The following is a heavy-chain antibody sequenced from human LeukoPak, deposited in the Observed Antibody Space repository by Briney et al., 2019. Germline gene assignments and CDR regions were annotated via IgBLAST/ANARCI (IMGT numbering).Heavy chain of an antibody. D-gene: IGHD6-13*01. CDR2: IIPIFGTA. V-gene: IGHV1-69*06. Sequence: SVKVSCKASGGTFSSYAISWVRQAPGQRLEWMRGIIPIFGTANYAQKFQGRVTITADKSTSTAYMELSSLRSEDTAVYCCAREGAGYSSSWLFDYWGQGTLVTVSS. CDR3: AREGAGYSSSWLFDY. J-gene: IGHJ4*02. CDR1: GGTFSSYA.